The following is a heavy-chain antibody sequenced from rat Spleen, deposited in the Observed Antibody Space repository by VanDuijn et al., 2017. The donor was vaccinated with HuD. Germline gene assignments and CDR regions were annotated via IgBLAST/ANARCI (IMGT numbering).Heavy chain of an antibody. J-gene: IGHJ2*01. Sequence: VQLKESGPGLVQPSQTLSLTCTVAGFSLTSYNVHWVRQPPGKGLEWVASISYEGSSTYYGDSVKGRFTISKDNAKSTLYLQMNSLRSEDTATYYCSRGTYYRHWGQGVMVTVSS. D-gene: IGHD1-9*01. CDR3: SRGTYYRH. CDR2: ISYEGSST. V-gene: IGHV5-22*01. CDR1: GFSLTSYN.